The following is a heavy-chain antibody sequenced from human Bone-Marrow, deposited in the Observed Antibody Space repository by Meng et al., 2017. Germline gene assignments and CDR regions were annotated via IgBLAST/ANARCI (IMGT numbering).Heavy chain of an antibody. CDR3: SRVLYSNGWSDIDY. Sequence: GSLKIPCASSGFTFSSYELNWVREAPGKGLEWISYISIGVSTMYYADSVTGRFIIARDNAKNSLYLQMNSLRAEDTAVYYCSRVLYSNGWSDIDYWGQGTLVTVSS. CDR2: ISIGVSTM. D-gene: IGHD6-19*01. J-gene: IGHJ4*02. V-gene: IGHV3-48*03. CDR1: GFTFSSYE.